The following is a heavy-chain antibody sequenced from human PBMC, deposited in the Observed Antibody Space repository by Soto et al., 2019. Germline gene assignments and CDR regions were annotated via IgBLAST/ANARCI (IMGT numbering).Heavy chain of an antibody. J-gene: IGHJ4*02. CDR1: GFAFSNYA. CDR3: VKSRGGNNFDFFD. Sequence: HPGGSLRLSCSASGFAFSNYAMAWVRQAPGQGLEWISSLSGSGGNTYYADSVKGRFTISRDNSKNTLYLQMSSLSADDTAVYYCVKSRGGNNFDFFDWGQGALVTVSS. CDR2: LSGSGGNT. D-gene: IGHD5-12*01. V-gene: IGHV3-23*01.